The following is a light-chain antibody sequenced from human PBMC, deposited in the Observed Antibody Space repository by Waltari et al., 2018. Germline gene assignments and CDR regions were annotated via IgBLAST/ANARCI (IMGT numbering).Light chain of an antibody. Sequence: QSALTQPRSVSGSPGQSVTISCTGTSSDIGANYAFVSWYQQHPGKAPKPVIYYVSVRPLGVPGRFYGSKSGNTASLTISGLQSEDEAEYYCCSYAGSHVLLGGGTKLTVL. CDR1: SSDIGANYAF. CDR2: YVS. J-gene: IGLJ2*01. CDR3: CSYAGSHVL. V-gene: IGLV2-11*01.